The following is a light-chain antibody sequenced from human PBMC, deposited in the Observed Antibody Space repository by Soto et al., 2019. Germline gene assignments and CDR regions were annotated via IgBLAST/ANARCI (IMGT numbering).Light chain of an antibody. CDR2: EVN. CDR1: SSDIGGYTF. CDR3: SSYAGTNNLGV. J-gene: IGLJ3*02. Sequence: QSALTQPPSASGSPGQTVTISSTGTSSDIGGYTFFSWYQHHPGKAPKYIIYEVNKRPSGVPDRFSGSKSGNTASLTVSGLQADDEGDYYCSSYAGTNNLGVFGGGTKLTVL. V-gene: IGLV2-8*01.